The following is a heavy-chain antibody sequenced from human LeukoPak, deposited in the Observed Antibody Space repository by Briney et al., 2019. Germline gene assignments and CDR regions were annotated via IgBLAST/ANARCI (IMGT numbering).Heavy chain of an antibody. Sequence: GASVTVSCKASGYTFTSYGISWVRQAPGQGLEWMGWISAYNGNTNYAQKLQGRVTMTTDTSTSTAYMELRSLRSDDTAVYYCASTDPSGSSDYWGQGTLVTVSS. D-gene: IGHD3-10*01. V-gene: IGHV1-18*01. CDR1: GYTFTSYG. J-gene: IGHJ4*02. CDR3: ASTDPSGSSDY. CDR2: ISAYNGNT.